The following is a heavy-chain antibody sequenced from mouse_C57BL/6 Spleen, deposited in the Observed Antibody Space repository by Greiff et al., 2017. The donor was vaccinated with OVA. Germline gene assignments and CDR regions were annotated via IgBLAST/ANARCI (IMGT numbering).Heavy chain of an antibody. V-gene: IGHV1-72*01. J-gene: IGHJ4*01. CDR2: IDPNSGGT. Sequence: VQLQQPGAELVKPGASVKLSCKASGYTFTSYWMHWVKQRPGRGLEWIGRIDPNSGGTKYNEKFKSKATLTVDKPSSPAYMQLSSLTSEDSAVYYCAKDYYDGYYYAMDYWGQGTSVTVSS. D-gene: IGHD1-1*01. CDR1: GYTFTSYW. CDR3: AKDYYDGYYYAMDY.